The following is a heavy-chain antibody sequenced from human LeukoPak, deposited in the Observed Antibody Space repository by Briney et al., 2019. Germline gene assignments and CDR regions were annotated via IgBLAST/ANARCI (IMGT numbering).Heavy chain of an antibody. CDR3: ARDSSSWYGIHWFDP. V-gene: IGHV3-21*01. J-gene: IGHJ5*02. D-gene: IGHD6-13*01. Sequence: AGGSLRLSCAASGFTLSRYSMNWVRQAPGKGLEWVSSISTSSSYICYADSVKGRFTISRDNAKNTLYLQMNSLRAEDTAVYYCARDSSSWYGIHWFDPWGQGTLVTVSS. CDR1: GFTLSRYS. CDR2: ISTSSSYI.